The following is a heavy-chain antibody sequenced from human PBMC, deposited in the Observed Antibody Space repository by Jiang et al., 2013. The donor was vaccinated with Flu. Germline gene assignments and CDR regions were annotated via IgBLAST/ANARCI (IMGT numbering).Heavy chain of an antibody. CDR2: IYPGDSDT. V-gene: IGHV5-51*03. CDR3: ATLPDSSGYWVDAFDI. J-gene: IGHJ3*02. Sequence: GAEVKKPGESLKISCKGSGYSFTSYWIGWVRQMPGKGLEWMGIIYPGDSDTRYSPSFQGQVTISADKSISTAYLQWSSLKASDTAMYYCATLPDSSGYWVDAFDIWGQGTMVTVSS. D-gene: IGHD3-22*01. CDR1: GYSFTSYW.